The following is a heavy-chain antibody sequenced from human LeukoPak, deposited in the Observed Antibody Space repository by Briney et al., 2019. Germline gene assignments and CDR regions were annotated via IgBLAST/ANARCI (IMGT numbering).Heavy chain of an antibody. CDR3: ARVRRPWLAPFDY. J-gene: IGHJ4*02. CDR1: GGSISSGDYY. Sequence: SKTLSLTCTVSGGSISSGDYYWSWIRQPPGKGLEWIGYIYYSGSTNYNPSLKSRVTISVDTSKNQFSLKLSSVTAADTAVYYCARVRRPWLAPFDYWGQGTLVTVSS. V-gene: IGHV4-61*08. D-gene: IGHD6-19*01. CDR2: IYYSGST.